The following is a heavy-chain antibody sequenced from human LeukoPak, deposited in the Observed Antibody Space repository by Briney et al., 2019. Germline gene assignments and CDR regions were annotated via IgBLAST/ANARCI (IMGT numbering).Heavy chain of an antibody. CDR3: TRVGYIDEGIDY. CDR1: GFTFSSNW. D-gene: IGHD5-24*01. CDR2: IKQDGSKK. V-gene: IGHV3-7*04. J-gene: IGHJ4*02. Sequence: GGSLRLSCGASGFTFSSNWMSWVRQAPGKGLEWVANIKQDGSKKSYVDSVKGRFTISRDNAKNSLYLQMNSLRAEDTAIYYCTRVGYIDEGIDYWGQGTLVTVSS.